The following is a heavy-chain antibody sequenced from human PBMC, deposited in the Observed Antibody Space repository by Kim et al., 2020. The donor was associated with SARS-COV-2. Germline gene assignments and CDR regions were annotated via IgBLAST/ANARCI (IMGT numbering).Heavy chain of an antibody. CDR2: IVVGSGNT. D-gene: IGHD1-26*01. Sequence: SVKVSCKASGFTFTSSAMQWVRQARGQRLEWIGWIVVGSGNTNYAQKFQERVTITRDMSTSTAYMELSSLRSEDPAVYYCAADRSFLLVGATRGGMDVWGQGTTVTVSS. V-gene: IGHV1-58*02. CDR1: GFTFTSSA. J-gene: IGHJ6*02. CDR3: AADRSFLLVGATRGGMDV.